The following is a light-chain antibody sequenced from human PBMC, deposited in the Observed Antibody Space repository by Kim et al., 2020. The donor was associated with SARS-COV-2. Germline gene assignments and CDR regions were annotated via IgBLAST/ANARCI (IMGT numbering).Light chain of an antibody. CDR3: QLYGTSLAYT. CDR2: GTS. J-gene: IGKJ2*01. V-gene: IGKV3-20*01. CDR1: QSVGSSY. Sequence: EIVLTQSPGTLSLSPGERATLSCRASQSVGSSYLAWYQQRPGQAPRLLISGTSSRRTGIPDRFTGSGSGTDFTLTISRLEPEDFAVYYCQLYGTSLAYTFGQGTKLEIK.